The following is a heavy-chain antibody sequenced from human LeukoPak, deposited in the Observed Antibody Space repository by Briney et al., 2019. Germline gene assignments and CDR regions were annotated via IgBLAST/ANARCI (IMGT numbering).Heavy chain of an antibody. D-gene: IGHD3-10*01. CDR1: GYTFTGYY. CDR2: INPNSGGT. CDR3: ARDNSVPPILSY. V-gene: IGHV1-2*02. J-gene: IGHJ4*02. Sequence: ASVKVSCKASGYTFTGYYMHWVRQAPGQGLEWMGWINPNSGGTNYAQKFQGRVTMTRDTSISTAYMELSGLRSDDTAVYYCARDNSVPPILSYWGQGTLVTVSS.